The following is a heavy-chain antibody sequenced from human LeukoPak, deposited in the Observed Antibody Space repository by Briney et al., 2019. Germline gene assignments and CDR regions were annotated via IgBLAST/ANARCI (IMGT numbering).Heavy chain of an antibody. CDR1: GGSISSSSYY. D-gene: IGHD1-26*01. J-gene: IGHJ4*02. CDR2: IYYSGST. CDR3: ARDYFQWELRFFDY. V-gene: IGHV4-39*07. Sequence: SETLSLTCSVSGGSISSSSYYWGWIRQPPGKGLEWIGSIYYSGSTYYNPSLKSRVTISVDTSKNQFSLKLSSVTAADTAVYYCARDYFQWELRFFDYWGQGTLVTVSS.